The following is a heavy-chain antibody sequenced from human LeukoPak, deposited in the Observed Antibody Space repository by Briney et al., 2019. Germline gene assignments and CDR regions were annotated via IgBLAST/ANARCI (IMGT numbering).Heavy chain of an antibody. V-gene: IGHV3-7*03. D-gene: IGHD2-15*01. Sequence: PGGSLRLSCAASGFTFSSYWMCWVRQAPGKGLEWVANIKQDGSEKYYVDSVKGRFTISRDNAKNSLYLQMNSLRAEDTAVYYCARVGCSGGSCFDYWGQGTLVTVSS. CDR2: IKQDGSEK. CDR1: GFTFSSYW. CDR3: ARVGCSGGSCFDY. J-gene: IGHJ4*02.